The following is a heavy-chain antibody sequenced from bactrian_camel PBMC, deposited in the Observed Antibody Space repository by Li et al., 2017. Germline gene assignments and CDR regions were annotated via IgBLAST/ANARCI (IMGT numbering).Heavy chain of an antibody. CDR2: IDGDGDQ. CDR1: GYDVSTFC. Sequence: HVQLVESGGGSVQAGGSLRLSCSGSGYDVSTFCMFWFRQISGKGREGIARIDGDGDQLYADSVQGRFTISRDDNENTLYLQLNSLKSEDTAMYYCAKIRNGWSAYVGMDYWGKGTQVTVS. D-gene: IGHD1*01. V-gene: IGHV3S1*01. J-gene: IGHJ7*01.